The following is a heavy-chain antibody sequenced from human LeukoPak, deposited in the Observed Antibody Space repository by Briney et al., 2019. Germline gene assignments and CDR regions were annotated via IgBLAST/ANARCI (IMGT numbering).Heavy chain of an antibody. CDR1: GGSISSSSYY. V-gene: IGHV4-39*07. CDR3: AREGYSYGYNWFDP. D-gene: IGHD5-18*01. J-gene: IGHJ5*02. Sequence: SETLSLTCTVSGGSISSSSYYWGWIRQPPGKGLEWIGSIYYSGSTYYNPSLKSRVTISVDTSKNQFSLKLSSVTAADTAVYYCAREGYSYGYNWFDPWGQGTLVTVSS. CDR2: IYYSGST.